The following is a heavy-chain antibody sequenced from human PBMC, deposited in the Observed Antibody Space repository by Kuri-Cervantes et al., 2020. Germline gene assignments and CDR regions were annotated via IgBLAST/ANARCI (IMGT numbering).Heavy chain of an antibody. CDR2: INPNSGGT. CDR1: GYTFTGYY. D-gene: IGHD3-10*01. V-gene: IGHV1-2*02. Sequence: ASVKVSCKASGYTFTGYYIHWVRQAPGQGLEWMGWINPNSGGTNYAQKFQGRVTMTRDTSISTAYMELSRLRSDDTAVYYCARVGVRGVILIFAFDIWGQGTMVTVSS. J-gene: IGHJ3*02. CDR3: ARVGVRGVILIFAFDI.